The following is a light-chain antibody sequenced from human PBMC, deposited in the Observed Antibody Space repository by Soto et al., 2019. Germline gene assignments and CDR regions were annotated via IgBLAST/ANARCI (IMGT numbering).Light chain of an antibody. CDR1: QSVSAY. Sequence: EIVLTQSPATLSLSPGERATLYCRASQSVSAYLAWYQQKPDQAPRLLIYDASNRATGIPARFSGSGSGTDFTLTISRLEPEDFAVYYCQQYTDWPLTFGQGTKVDIK. V-gene: IGKV3-11*01. CDR3: QQYTDWPLT. CDR2: DAS. J-gene: IGKJ1*01.